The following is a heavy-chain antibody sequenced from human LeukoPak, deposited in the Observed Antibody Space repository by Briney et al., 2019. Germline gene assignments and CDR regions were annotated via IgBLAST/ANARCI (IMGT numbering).Heavy chain of an antibody. D-gene: IGHD3-3*01. Sequence: PGGSLRLSCAASGFTFSSYSMNWVRQAPGKGLEWVSSISSSSSYIYYADSVKGRFTISRDNAKNSLYLQMNSLRAEDTAVYYCAGTDYDFAAGPDPWGQGTLVTVSS. V-gene: IGHV3-21*01. CDR2: ISSSSSYI. J-gene: IGHJ5*02. CDR3: AGTDYDFAAGPDP. CDR1: GFTFSSYS.